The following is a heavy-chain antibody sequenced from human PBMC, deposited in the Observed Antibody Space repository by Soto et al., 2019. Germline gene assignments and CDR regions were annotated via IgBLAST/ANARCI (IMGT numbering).Heavy chain of an antibody. V-gene: IGHV3-7*01. CDR1: AFNFSRYW. D-gene: IGHD6-19*01. CDR3: ARVAYSRGWIFDY. CDR2: IKEDGSER. Sequence: PGGSLRLSCAASAFNFSRYWMSWVRQIPGRGLEWVANIKEDGSERYYVDSVKGRFTISRDNAKNSLFLQMSSLRAEDTAVYFCARVAYSRGWIFDYWGRGTLVTVSS. J-gene: IGHJ4*01.